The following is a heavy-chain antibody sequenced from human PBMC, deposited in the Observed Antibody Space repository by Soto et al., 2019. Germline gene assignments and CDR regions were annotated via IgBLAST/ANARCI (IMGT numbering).Heavy chain of an antibody. V-gene: IGHV5-10-1*01. J-gene: IGHJ4*02. D-gene: IGHD3-22*01. CDR1: GYSFAGYW. CDR2: IDPSDSQT. Sequence: GESLKISCRGSGYSFAGYWITWVRQKPGKGLEWMGRIDPSDSQTYYSPSFRGHVTISATKSITTVFLQWSSLRASDTAMYYCARQIYDSDTGPNFQYYFDSWGQGTPVTVSS. CDR3: ARQIYDSDTGPNFQYYFDS.